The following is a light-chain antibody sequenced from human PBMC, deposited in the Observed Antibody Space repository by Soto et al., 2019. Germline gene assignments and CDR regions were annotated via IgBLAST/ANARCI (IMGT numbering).Light chain of an antibody. Sequence: EIVLTQSPGTLSLSPGERATLSCRASQSVSSNLAWYQQKAGQAPRLLMYGASTRAIGIPGRFSGSGSGTEFTLTISSLQSEDFALYYCQQYNDWPLTFGQGTKVDI. CDR3: QQYNDWPLT. J-gene: IGKJ1*01. CDR1: QSVSSN. CDR2: GAS. V-gene: IGKV3-15*01.